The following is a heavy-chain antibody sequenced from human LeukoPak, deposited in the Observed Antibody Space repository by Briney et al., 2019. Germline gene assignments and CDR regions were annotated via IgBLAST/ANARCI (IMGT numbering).Heavy chain of an antibody. CDR2: INAGNGNT. Sequence: ASVKVSCKASGYTFTSYAMHWVRQAPGQRLEWMGWINAGNGNTKYSQKFQGRVTITRDTSISTAYMELSRLRSDDTAVYYCARDPFAVAGTYYDYWGQGTLVTVSS. J-gene: IGHJ4*02. V-gene: IGHV1-3*01. CDR1: GYTFTSYA. CDR3: ARDPFAVAGTYYDY. D-gene: IGHD6-19*01.